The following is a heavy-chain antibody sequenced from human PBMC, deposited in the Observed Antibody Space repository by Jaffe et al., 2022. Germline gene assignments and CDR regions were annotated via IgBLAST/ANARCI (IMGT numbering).Heavy chain of an antibody. D-gene: IGHD5-12*01. Sequence: QVQLVESGGGVVQPGGSLRLSCAASGFTFSSYGMHWVRQAPGKGLEWVAFIRYDGSNKYYADSVKGRFTISRDNSKNTLYLQMNSLRAEDTAVYYCATCRDGYNLEGFDAFDIWGQGTMVTVSS. CDR2: IRYDGSNK. CDR1: GFTFSSYG. J-gene: IGHJ3*02. CDR3: ATCRDGYNLEGFDAFDI. V-gene: IGHV3-30*02.